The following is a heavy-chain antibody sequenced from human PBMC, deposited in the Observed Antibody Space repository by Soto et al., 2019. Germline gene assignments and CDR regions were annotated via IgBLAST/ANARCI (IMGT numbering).Heavy chain of an antibody. CDR1: GYTFTSYY. J-gene: IGHJ4*02. D-gene: IGHD3-3*01. Sequence: ASVKVSCKASGYTFTSYYMHWVRQAPGQGLEWMGIINPSGGSTSYAQKFQGRVTMTRDTSTSTVYMELSSLRSEDTAVYYCARGKLRFLEWLLPNDYWGQGTLVTVSS. CDR3: ARGKLRFLEWLLPNDY. V-gene: IGHV1-46*01. CDR2: INPSGGST.